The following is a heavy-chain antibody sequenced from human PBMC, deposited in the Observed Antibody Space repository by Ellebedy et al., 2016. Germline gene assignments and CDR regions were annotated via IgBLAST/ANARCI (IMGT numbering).Heavy chain of an antibody. CDR2: INAGNGNT. D-gene: IGHD6-13*01. Sequence: GGSLRLSCAASGFTFRNYALHWVPPSPGQRLEWMGWINAGNGNTEYSQKFQGRVTITRDTSASTAYMELSSLRSEDTAVYYCARGGYSPNYGRDDWGQGTTVTVSS. CDR1: GFTFRNYA. CDR3: ARGGYSPNYGRDD. V-gene: IGHV1-3*01. J-gene: IGHJ6*02.